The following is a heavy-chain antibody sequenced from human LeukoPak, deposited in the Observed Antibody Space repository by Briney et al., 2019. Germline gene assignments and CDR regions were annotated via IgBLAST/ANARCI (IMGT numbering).Heavy chain of an antibody. CDR1: GGSISSYY. CDR2: IYYSGST. Sequence: SETLSLTCTVSGGSISSYYWSWIRQPPGKGLEWIGYIYYSGSTNYNPSLKSRVTISVDTSKNQFSLKLSSVTAADTAVYYCARGHYCSSTSCYGFPFDYWGQGTLVTVSS. CDR3: ARGHYCSSTSCYGFPFDY. V-gene: IGHV4-59*12. D-gene: IGHD2-2*01. J-gene: IGHJ4*02.